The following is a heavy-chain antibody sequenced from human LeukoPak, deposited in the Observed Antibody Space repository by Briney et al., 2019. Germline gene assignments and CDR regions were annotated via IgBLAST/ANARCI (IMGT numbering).Heavy chain of an antibody. V-gene: IGHV1-2*06. CDR3: ARDLSPISEWFDP. CDR1: GYTFTGYY. J-gene: IGHJ5*02. Sequence: EASVTVSCRASGYTFTGYYMHWVRQAPGQGLEWMGRINPNSGGTNYAQKFQGRVTMTRDTSIGTAYMELTRLRSEDTAVYYCARDLSPISEWFDPWGQGTLVTVSS. D-gene: IGHD2-2*02. CDR2: INPNSGGT.